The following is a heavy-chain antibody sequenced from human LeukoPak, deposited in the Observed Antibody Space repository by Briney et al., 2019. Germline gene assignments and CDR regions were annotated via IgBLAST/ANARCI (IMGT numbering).Heavy chain of an antibody. CDR2: IKLDGSEK. CDR3: ARDQYDTWSRRGNFDS. Sequence: LAGGSLRLSCVASGFTFGKYWMSWVRQAPGKGLEWEANIKLDGSEKNYVDSVKGRFTISRDNTKNSLYLQMNSLRAEDTAVFYCARDQYDTWSRRGNFDSWGQGTLVIVSS. CDR1: GFTFGKYW. V-gene: IGHV3-7*03. J-gene: IGHJ4*02. D-gene: IGHD3-3*01.